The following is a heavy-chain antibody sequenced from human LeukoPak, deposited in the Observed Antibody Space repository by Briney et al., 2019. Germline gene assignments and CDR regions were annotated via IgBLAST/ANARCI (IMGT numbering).Heavy chain of an antibody. V-gene: IGHV3-30*18. CDR1: GFTFSSYG. D-gene: IGHD5-12*01. J-gene: IGHJ4*02. CDR2: ISYDGSNK. Sequence: PGGSLRLSCAASGFTFSSYGMHWVRQDPGKGLDWVAVISYDGSNKYYADSVKGRFTIFRDNSKNTLYLQMNSLRAEDTAVYYCAKDGGYDYLWRGTRDYFDYWGQGTLVTVSS. CDR3: AKDGGYDYLWRGTRDYFDY.